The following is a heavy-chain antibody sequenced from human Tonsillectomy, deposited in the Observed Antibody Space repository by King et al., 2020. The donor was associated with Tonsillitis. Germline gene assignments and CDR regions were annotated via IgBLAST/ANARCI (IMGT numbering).Heavy chain of an antibody. V-gene: IGHV1-18*01. CDR1: GYTFTSYG. CDR2: ISAYNGNT. J-gene: IGHJ4*02. Sequence: QLVQSGAEVKKPGASVKVSCKASGYTFTSYGFSWGRQAPGQGLEWMGWISAYNGNTNFAQKLQGRVTMTTDTSTSTAYMELRSLRSDDTAVYYCARDRHYYDSSAYYYFDYWGQGTLVTVSS. CDR3: ARDRHYYDSSAYYYFDY. D-gene: IGHD3-22*01.